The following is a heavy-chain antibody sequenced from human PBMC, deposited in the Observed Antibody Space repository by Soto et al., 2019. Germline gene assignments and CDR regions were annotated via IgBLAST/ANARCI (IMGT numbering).Heavy chain of an antibody. J-gene: IGHJ3*02. V-gene: IGHV4-59*01. D-gene: IGHD4-17*01. CDR3: ARPSTAPRAFDI. CDR2: IYYSGST. Sequence: SETLSLTCTVSGGCISSYYWSWIRQPPGKGLEWIGYIYYSGSTNYNPSLKSRVTISVDTSKNQFSLKLSSVTAADTAVYYCARPSTAPRAFDIWGQGTMVTVSS. CDR1: GGCISSYY.